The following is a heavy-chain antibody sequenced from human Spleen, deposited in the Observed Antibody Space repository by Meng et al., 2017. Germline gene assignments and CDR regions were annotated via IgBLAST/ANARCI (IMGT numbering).Heavy chain of an antibody. CDR2: INPSNGDT. CDR1: GYTFTGYF. Sequence: QVEVVTSGSEVKKPGASVNVSCKASGYTFTGYFIHWVRQAPGQGLQWMGWINPSNGDTNYAQKFQDRVTMTRDTSITTAYMDLNNLRSDDTAVYYCARVLYGVSHSADSWGQGTLVTVSS. V-gene: IGHV1-2*02. CDR3: ARVLYGVSHSADS. J-gene: IGHJ4*02. D-gene: IGHD2-8*01.